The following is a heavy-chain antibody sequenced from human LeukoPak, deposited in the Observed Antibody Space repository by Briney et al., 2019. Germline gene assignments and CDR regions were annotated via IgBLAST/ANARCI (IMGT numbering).Heavy chain of an antibody. D-gene: IGHD2-15*01. CDR3: VRGCSDTCYRFDY. V-gene: IGHV3-74*01. CDR1: GFTFSSYS. CDR2: INSDGSWT. Sequence: GGSLRLSCAASGFTFSSYSMNWVRQAPGKGLEWVSHINSDGSWTSYADSVKGRFTISRDNAKNSLYLQMNSLRAEDTAIYYCVRGCSDTCYRFDYWGQGTLVTVSS. J-gene: IGHJ4*02.